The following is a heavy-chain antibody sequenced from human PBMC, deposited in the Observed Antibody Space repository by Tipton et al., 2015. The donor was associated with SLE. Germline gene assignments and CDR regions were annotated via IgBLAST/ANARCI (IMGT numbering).Heavy chain of an antibody. V-gene: IGHV3-21*01. J-gene: IGHJ4*02. CDR2: ITGSSGHI. Sequence: GSLRLSCAASGFPFGTYTMNWVRQAPGKGLEWVSSITGSSGHINYIDSVKGRFTISRDNAKNSLYLQMNSLRAEDTAVYYCARDSPEVGATDYWGQGTLVTVSS. D-gene: IGHD1-26*01. CDR3: ARDSPEVGATDY. CDR1: GFPFGTYT.